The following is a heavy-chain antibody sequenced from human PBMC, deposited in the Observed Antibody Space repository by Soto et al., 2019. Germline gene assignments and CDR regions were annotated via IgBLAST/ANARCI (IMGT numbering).Heavy chain of an antibody. CDR1: GYTVTSYA. Sequence: QVQLVQSGAEVKKPGASVKVSCKASGYTVTSYAMHWVRQAPGQRLEWMGWINAGNGNTKYSQKFQGRVTITRDTYASTAYMELSSLRSEDTAVYYCARGLNGYLHYFDYWGQGTLVTVSS. D-gene: IGHD5-18*01. J-gene: IGHJ4*02. CDR2: INAGNGNT. V-gene: IGHV1-3*01. CDR3: ARGLNGYLHYFDY.